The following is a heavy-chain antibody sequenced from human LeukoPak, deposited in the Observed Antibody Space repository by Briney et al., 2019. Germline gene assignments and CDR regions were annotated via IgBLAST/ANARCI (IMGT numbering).Heavy chain of an antibody. D-gene: IGHD2-15*01. J-gene: IGHJ4*02. CDR1: GASISSADFF. CDR3: ARAYCSGNTCYGLDY. V-gene: IGHV4-30-4*08. CDR2: THYSGRT. Sequence: SETPSLTCTVSGASISSADFFWSWIRQPPGKGPEWIGYTHYSGRTYYNPSLRSRLTISADTSKNQFSLRLSSVTAADTAVYYCARAYCSGNTCYGLDYWGQGTLVTVSS.